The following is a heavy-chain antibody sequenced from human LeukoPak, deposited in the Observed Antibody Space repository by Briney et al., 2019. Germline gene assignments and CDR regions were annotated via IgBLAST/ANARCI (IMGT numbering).Heavy chain of an antibody. CDR3: ARDSAGTEYFQH. V-gene: IGHV4-59*01. CDR1: GGSISSYY. CDR2: IFYSGST. D-gene: IGHD3-10*01. J-gene: IGHJ1*01. Sequence: PLETLSLTCTVSGGSISSYYWSWIRQSPGKGLEWIGYIFYSGSTNYNPSLKSRVTISVDTSKNQISLKLSSVTAADTAVYYCARDSAGTEYFQHWGQGTLVTVSS.